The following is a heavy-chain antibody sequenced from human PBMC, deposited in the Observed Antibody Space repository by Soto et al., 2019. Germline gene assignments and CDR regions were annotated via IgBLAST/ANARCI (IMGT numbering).Heavy chain of an antibody. J-gene: IGHJ6*02. CDR2: IYNIGST. CDR1: GESINGAE. Sequence: ENLSLTSTVSGESINGAECSWLLLPPGKGLEWIGYIYNIGSTNYNPSLRSRVTMSIDTSQEQFSLKVSSVTATDTAVYYCARKLKCNSGSCEVLDLWGQGTTVT. CDR3: ARKLKCNSGSCEVLDL. V-gene: IGHV4-59*08. D-gene: IGHD2-15*01.